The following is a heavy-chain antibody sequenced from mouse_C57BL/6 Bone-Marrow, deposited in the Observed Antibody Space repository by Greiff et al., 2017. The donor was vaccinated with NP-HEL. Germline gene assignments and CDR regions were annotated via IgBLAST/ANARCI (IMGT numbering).Heavy chain of an antibody. CDR2: IYPGDGGT. CDR3: ARWRRVAY. V-gene: IGHV1-82*01. CDR1: GYAFSSSW. J-gene: IGHJ3*01. Sequence: QVQLQQSGPELVKPGASVKISCKASGYAFSSSWMNWVRQRPGKGLEWIGRIYPGDGGTTYNGKFKGQATLTADKSSSTAYMQLSSLPSEDSAVYFCARWRRVAYWGQGTLVTVAA.